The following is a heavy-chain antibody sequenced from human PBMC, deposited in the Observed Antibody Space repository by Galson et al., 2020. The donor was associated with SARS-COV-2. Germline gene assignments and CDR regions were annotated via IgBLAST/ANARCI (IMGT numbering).Heavy chain of an antibody. CDR2: ISSSSSTI. D-gene: IGHD6-13*01. J-gene: IGHJ4*02. CDR1: GFTFSSYS. CDR3: AREFSYSSSWCENQSVAFDY. V-gene: IGHV3-48*01. Sequence: GGSLRLSCAASGFTFSSYSMNWVRQAPGKGLEWVSYISSSSSTIYYADSVKGRFTISRDNAKNSLYLQMNSLRAEDTAVYSCAREFSYSSSWCENQSVAFDYWGQGTLVTVSS.